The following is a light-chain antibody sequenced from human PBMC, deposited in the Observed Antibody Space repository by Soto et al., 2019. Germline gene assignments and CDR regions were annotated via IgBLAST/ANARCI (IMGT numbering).Light chain of an antibody. CDR3: SSYSSTDALLV. V-gene: IGLV2-14*01. CDR2: EVT. J-gene: IGLJ2*01. Sequence: QSALTQPASVSGSPGQSITISCTGTFSDIGTYSFVSWYRFHPDEVPKLIIYEVTNRPSGVSDRFSGSKSGDAATLTISGLRPEDESLYFCSSYSSTDALLVFGGGTKVTVL. CDR1: FSDIGTYSF.